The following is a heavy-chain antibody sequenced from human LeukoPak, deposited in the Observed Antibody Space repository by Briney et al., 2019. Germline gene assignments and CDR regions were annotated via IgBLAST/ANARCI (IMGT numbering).Heavy chain of an antibody. J-gene: IGHJ4*02. CDR3: AIFRVVGGEDY. CDR1: GFTFSSYS. Sequence: PGGSLRLSCAASGFTFSSYSMNWVRQAPGKGLEWVSYISSSSSTIYYADSVKGRFTISRDNAKNSLYLQMNSLRAEDTAVYYCAIFRVVGGEDYWGQGTLVTVSS. D-gene: IGHD3-3*01. CDR2: ISSSSSTI. V-gene: IGHV3-48*01.